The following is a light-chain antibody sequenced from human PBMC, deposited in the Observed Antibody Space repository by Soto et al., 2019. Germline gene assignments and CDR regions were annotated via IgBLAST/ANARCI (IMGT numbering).Light chain of an antibody. CDR1: QGIGND. CDR2: AAS. J-gene: IGKJ1*01. V-gene: IGKV1-6*01. Sequence: AIQMTQSPSSLSASLGDRVTITCRASQGIGNDLGWYQQKPGNAPRLLIYAASTLQSGVPSRFSGSGSGTDFTLTISSLQPEDSATYYCLQDYSLPWTFGQGTKVEIK. CDR3: LQDYSLPWT.